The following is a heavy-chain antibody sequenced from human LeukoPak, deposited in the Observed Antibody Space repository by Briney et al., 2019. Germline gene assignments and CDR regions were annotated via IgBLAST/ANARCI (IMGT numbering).Heavy chain of an antibody. J-gene: IGHJ5*02. Sequence: GGSLRLSCAASGFTFSSYALSWVRQAPGKGLEWVSAISGSGGSTYYADSVKGRFTISRDKSKKTLYLQMNSLRAEDTAVCYCATYGSGSYYRADWFDPWGQGTLVTVSS. CDR3: ATYGSGSYYRADWFDP. CDR1: GFTFSSYA. V-gene: IGHV3-23*01. D-gene: IGHD3-10*01. CDR2: ISGSGGST.